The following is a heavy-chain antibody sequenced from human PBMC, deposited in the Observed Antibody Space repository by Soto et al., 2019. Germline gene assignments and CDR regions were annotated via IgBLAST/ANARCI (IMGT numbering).Heavy chain of an antibody. Sequence: QVQLVQSGAEVKKPGASVKVSCKASGYTFTSYYMHWVRQAPGQGLEWMGIINPSGGSTSYAQKFQGRVTMTRDTYTSTVYMELSSLRSEDTAVYYCARRYCSSTSCYRGANWFDPWGQGTLVTVSS. CDR1: GYTFTSYY. D-gene: IGHD2-2*02. CDR2: INPSGGST. V-gene: IGHV1-46*03. J-gene: IGHJ5*02. CDR3: ARRYCSSTSCYRGANWFDP.